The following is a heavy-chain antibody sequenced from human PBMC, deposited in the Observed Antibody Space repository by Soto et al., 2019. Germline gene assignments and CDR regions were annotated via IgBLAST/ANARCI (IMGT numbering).Heavy chain of an antibody. Sequence: SVKVSCKSSGYTFSIYGITGVRQAPGQGLEWMGRIIPILGIANYAQKFQGRVTITADKSTSTAYMELSSLRAEDTAVYYCAFEKMGATSIHVFDIWAQGTMVTVSS. J-gene: IGHJ3*02. CDR2: IIPILGIA. CDR1: GYTFSIYG. D-gene: IGHD1-26*01. V-gene: IGHV1-69*04. CDR3: AFEKMGATSIHVFDI.